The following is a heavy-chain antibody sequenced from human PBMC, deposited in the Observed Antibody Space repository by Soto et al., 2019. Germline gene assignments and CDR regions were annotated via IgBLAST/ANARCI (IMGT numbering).Heavy chain of an antibody. D-gene: IGHD2-21*02. CDR2: IASAGRTT. J-gene: IGHJ4*02. Sequence: PGGSLRLSCASSGFTFSSDWMHWFRQAPGKGLVWVSRIASAGRTTTYADSVKGRFTISRDNAKNTLYLQMNGLRAEDTALYYCATWVPGGNFDYIDFWGQGTQVTVSS. CDR3: ATWVPGGNFDYIDF. V-gene: IGHV3-74*01. CDR1: GFTFSSDW.